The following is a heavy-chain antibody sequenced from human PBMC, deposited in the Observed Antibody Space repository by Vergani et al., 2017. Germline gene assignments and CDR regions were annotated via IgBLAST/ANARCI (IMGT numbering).Heavy chain of an antibody. CDR2: INHSGST. CDR1: GGSFSGYY. CDR3: ARGRVKGIVVVPAWVGPAFDI. J-gene: IGHJ3*02. Sequence: QVPLQQWGAGLLKPSETLSLTCAVYGGSFSGYYWSWIRQPPGKGLEWIGEINHSGSTNYNPSLKSRVTISVDTSKNQFSLKLSSVTAADTAVYYCARGRVKGIVVVPAWVGPAFDIWGQGTMVTVSS. V-gene: IGHV4-34*01. D-gene: IGHD2-2*01.